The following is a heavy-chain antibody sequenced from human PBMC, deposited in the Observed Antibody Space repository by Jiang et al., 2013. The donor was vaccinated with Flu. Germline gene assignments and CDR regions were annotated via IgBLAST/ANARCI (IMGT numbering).Heavy chain of an antibody. V-gene: IGHV7-4-1*02. CDR3: ARRFSGYDRQIYDNGFDI. CDR2: INTNTGDP. Sequence: LQSGSELRQPGASVKISCKASGYTFIYYSMNWVRQAPGQGLEWMGWINTNTGDPTYAQGFTGRFVFSLDTSVSTAYLHISSLKAEDTAVYYCARRFSGYDRQIYDNGFDIWGQGTMVTVSS. CDR1: GYTFIYYS. D-gene: IGHD5-12*01. J-gene: IGHJ3*02.